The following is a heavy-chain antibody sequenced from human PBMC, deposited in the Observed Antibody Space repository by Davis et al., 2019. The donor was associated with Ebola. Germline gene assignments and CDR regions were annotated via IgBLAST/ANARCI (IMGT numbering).Heavy chain of an antibody. V-gene: IGHV4-34*01. CDR3: ARTDRVCSGGRCYSGDDFDY. CDR2: INHSGSS. CDR1: GGSFNTYY. J-gene: IGHJ4*02. Sequence: SETLSLTCAVYGGSFNTYYWNWIRQPPGKGLEWIGEINHSGSSKYNPSLKSRVTMSVDTSKSQFSLKLSSVTAADTAVYYCARTDRVCSGGRCYSGDDFDYWGQGTLVTVS. D-gene: IGHD2-15*01.